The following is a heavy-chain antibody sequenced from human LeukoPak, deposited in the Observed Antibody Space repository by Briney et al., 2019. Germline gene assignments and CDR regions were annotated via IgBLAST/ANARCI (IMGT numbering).Heavy chain of an antibody. V-gene: IGHV3-53*01. CDR2: IYSGGST. D-gene: IGHD1-14*01. CDR1: GFTVSSNY. CDR3: ARAPGSEPYYYYYMDV. Sequence: PAGGSLRLSCAASGFTVSSNYMSWVRQAPGKGLEWVSVIYSGGSTYYADSVKGRFTISRDNSKNTLYLQMNSLRAEDTAVYYCARAPGSEPYYYYYMDVWGKGTTVTVSS. J-gene: IGHJ6*03.